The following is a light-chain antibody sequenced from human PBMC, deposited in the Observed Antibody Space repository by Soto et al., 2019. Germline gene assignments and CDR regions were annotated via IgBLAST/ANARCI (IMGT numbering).Light chain of an antibody. CDR3: CSYTSTTNWV. CDR2: EVS. J-gene: IGLJ3*02. CDR1: SSDVGGYNY. V-gene: IGLV2-14*01. Sequence: QSALTQPASVSGSPGQSITVSCTGTSSDVGGYNYVSWYQHHPGKTPKLLIYEVSHRPSGVSDRFSGSKSGYTASLTISGLHTEDEADYYCCSYTSTTNWVFGGGTKLTVL.